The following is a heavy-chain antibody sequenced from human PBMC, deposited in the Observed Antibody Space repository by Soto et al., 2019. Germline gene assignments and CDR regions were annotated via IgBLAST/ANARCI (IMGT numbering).Heavy chain of an antibody. J-gene: IGHJ4*02. CDR1: GGSISSSSYY. V-gene: IGHV4-39*01. D-gene: IGHD6-13*01. CDR3: ARHSYASSWYDY. CDR2: IYYSGST. Sequence: SETLSLTCTVSGGSISSSSYYWGWIRQPPGKGLEWIGSIYYSGSTYYNPSLGSRVTISVDTSKNQFSLKLSSVTAADTAVYYCARHSYASSWYDYWGQGTLVTVSS.